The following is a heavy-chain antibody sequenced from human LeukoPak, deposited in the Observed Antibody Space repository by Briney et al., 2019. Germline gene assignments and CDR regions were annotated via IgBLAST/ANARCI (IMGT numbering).Heavy chain of an antibody. CDR2: IYHSGST. CDR1: GYSISSGYY. CDR3: ARGGSYYDY. J-gene: IGHJ4*02. V-gene: IGHV4-38-2*02. Sequence: SETLSLTCTVSGYSISSGYYWGWIRQPPGKGLEWIGSIYHSGSTYSNPSLKSRVIISVDTSKNQFSLKLHSVTAADTAVYYCARGGSYYDYWGQGTLVTVSS. D-gene: IGHD1-26*01.